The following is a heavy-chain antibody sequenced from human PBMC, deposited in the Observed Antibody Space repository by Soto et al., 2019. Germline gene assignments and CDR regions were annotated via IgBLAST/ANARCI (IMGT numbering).Heavy chain of an antibody. D-gene: IGHD5-18*01. J-gene: IGHJ6*02. Sequence: PAGSLRLSCAASGLEFRCHATQWVRQAPGKGLEWVAVISYDGSNKYYADSVKGRFTISRDNSKNTLYLKMNSLRAEDTAVYYCARDNTARYYYGMDVWGQGTTVNVSS. CDR3: ARDNTARYYYGMDV. V-gene: IGHV3-30-3*01. CDR1: GLEFRCHA. CDR2: ISYDGSNK.